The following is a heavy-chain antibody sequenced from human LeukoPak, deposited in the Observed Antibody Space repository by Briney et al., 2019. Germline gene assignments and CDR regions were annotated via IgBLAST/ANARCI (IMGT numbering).Heavy chain of an antibody. J-gene: IGHJ4*02. V-gene: IGHV4-61*02. CDR2: IYTSGST. CDR3: ARQHSSWYQGDY. D-gene: IGHD6-13*01. CDR1: GGSISSGSYY. Sequence: SQTLSLTCTVSGGSISSGSYYWSWIRQPAGKGLEWIGRIYTSGSTNYNPSLKSRVTISVDTSKNQFSLKLSSVTAADTAVYYCARQHSSWYQGDYWGQGTLVTVSS.